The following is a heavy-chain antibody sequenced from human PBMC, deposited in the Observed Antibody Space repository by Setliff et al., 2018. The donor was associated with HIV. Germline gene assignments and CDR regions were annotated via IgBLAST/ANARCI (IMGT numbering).Heavy chain of an antibody. V-gene: IGHV1-3*01. Sequence: ASVKVSCKASGYTFTSYAMHWVRQAPGQRLEWMGWINAGNGNTKYSQKFQGRVTITRDTAASTAYMELSGLRSEDTDVYYCARLNRWSIAVAGTHLYYYGMDVWGQGTTVTVSS. CDR1: GYTFTSYA. CDR2: INAGNGNT. J-gene: IGHJ6*02. D-gene: IGHD6-19*01. CDR3: ARLNRWSIAVAGTHLYYYGMDV.